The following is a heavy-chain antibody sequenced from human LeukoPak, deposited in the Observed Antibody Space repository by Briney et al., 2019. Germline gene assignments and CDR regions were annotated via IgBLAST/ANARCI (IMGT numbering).Heavy chain of an antibody. Sequence: GGSLRLPCAASGFTFSSYGMSWVRQAPGKGLEWVSAISGSGGSTYYADSVKGRFTISRDNSKNTLYLQMNSLRAEDTAVYYCAKTSLTGYSSSWSPNFDYWGQGTLVTVSS. D-gene: IGHD6-13*01. CDR3: AKTSLTGYSSSWSPNFDY. J-gene: IGHJ4*02. CDR2: ISGSGGST. CDR1: GFTFSSYG. V-gene: IGHV3-23*01.